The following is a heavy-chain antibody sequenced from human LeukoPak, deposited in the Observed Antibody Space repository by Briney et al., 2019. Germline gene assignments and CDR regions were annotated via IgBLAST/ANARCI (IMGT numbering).Heavy chain of an antibody. V-gene: IGHV1-18*01. CDR2: ISDYNGNT. J-gene: IGHJ5*02. D-gene: IGHD2-2*01. CDR3: AREGGDIVVVPAAMGYSWFDP. CDR1: GYTFTSYG. Sequence: ASVKVSCKASGYTFTSYGISWVRQAPGQGLEWMGWISDYNGNTNYAQKLQGRVTMTTDTSTSTAYMKLRSLRSDDTAVYYCAREGGDIVVVPAAMGYSWFDPWGQGTLVTVS.